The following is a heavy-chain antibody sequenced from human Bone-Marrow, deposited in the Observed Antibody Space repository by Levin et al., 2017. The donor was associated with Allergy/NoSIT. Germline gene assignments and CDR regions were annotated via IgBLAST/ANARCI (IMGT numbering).Heavy chain of an antibody. CDR1: GGSVSSRAYH. J-gene: IGHJ4*02. Sequence: SETLSLTCTVSGGSVSSRAYHWGWIRQPPGKGLEWIGSISFSGRTFYNPSLESRLTISVDTFKNQFTLRLTSVTAADTAVFYCVAGSGYQDFWGQGILITVSA. CDR2: ISFSGRT. D-gene: IGHD6-19*01. V-gene: IGHV4-39*01. CDR3: VAGSGYQDF.